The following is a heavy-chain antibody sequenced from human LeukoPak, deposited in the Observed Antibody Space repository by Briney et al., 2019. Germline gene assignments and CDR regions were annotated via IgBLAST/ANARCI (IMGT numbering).Heavy chain of an antibody. CDR3: ARWVVVTLGFDY. V-gene: IGHV4-31*03. CDR2: IYYSGST. CDR1: GGSISSGGYY. Sequence: PSDTLSLTCTVSGGSISSGGYYWSWIRQHPGKGLEWIGYIYYSGSTYYNPSLKSRVTISVDTSKNQFSLKLSSVTAADTAVYYCARWVVVTLGFDYWGQGTLVTVSS. D-gene: IGHD4-23*01. J-gene: IGHJ4*02.